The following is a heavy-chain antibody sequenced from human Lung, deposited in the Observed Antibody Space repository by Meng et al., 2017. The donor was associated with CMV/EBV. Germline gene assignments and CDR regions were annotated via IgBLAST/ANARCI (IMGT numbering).Heavy chain of an antibody. D-gene: IGHD3-3*01. J-gene: IGHJ6*02. V-gene: IGHV3-30-3*01. CDR1: GFTFSPHT. CDR3: ARDLFLHYDFGSGSRCMDV. CDR2: TSYDGYNE. Sequence: SCAASGFTFSPHTMHWVRQAPGKGLEWVATTSYDGYNEYYADSVKGRFTISRDISKNTLYLQMNGLRAEDTAVYYCARDLFLHYDFGSGSRCMDVXGQRXKVTVSS.